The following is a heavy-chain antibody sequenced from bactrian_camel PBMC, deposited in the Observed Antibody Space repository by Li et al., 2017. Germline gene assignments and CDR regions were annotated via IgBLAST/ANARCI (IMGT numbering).Heavy chain of an antibody. CDR2: IDGDGIG. CDR1: RDIYITHTYSTTC. V-gene: IGHV3S26*01. D-gene: IGHD2*01. CDR3: AARLVGYCHTGEFAY. Sequence: VQLVESGGGSVEAGGSLRLSCLVSRDIYITHTYSTTCMGWFRQAPGKEREGVATIDGDGIGRYAQSTKGRFTISRDSAENTLYLQMNSLKPEDTAMYYCAARLVGYCHTGEFAYWGQGTQVTVS. J-gene: IGHJ6*01.